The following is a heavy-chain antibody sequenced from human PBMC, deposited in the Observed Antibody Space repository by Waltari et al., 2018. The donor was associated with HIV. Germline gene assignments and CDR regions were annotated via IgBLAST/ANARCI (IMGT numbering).Heavy chain of an antibody. CDR3: ARATAAAGTFDF. V-gene: IGHV4-31*01. J-gene: IGHJ4*02. Sequence: QVQLQESGPGLVKPSQTLSLTCTVSGGSISSGGYYWSWIRRHPGKGLEWIGYIFYGGSTYHNPSPTSLLNISLDTSTNQFSLKLSAVTAADTAVYYCARATAAAGTFDFWGQGALVIVSS. CDR2: IFYGGST. CDR1: GGSISSGGYY. D-gene: IGHD6-13*01.